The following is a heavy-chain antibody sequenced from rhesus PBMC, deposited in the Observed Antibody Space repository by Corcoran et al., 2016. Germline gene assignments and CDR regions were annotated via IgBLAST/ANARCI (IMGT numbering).Heavy chain of an antibody. CDR2: IYCNSASL. Sequence: QVQLQQWGEGLVKPSETLSLTCAVYGGSISGYYYWSWIRQPPGKGLEWIGYIYCNSASLNYNPTLKNRVTISKDTSKHPFSLKLSSVTAADTAVYYCARDHDSAGYWGQGVLVTVSS. CDR1: GGSISGYYY. J-gene: IGHJ4*01. V-gene: IGHV4-73*01. CDR3: ARDHDSAGY. D-gene: IGHD3-28*01.